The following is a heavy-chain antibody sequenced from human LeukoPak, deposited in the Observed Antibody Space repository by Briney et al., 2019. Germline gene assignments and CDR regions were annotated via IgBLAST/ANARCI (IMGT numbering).Heavy chain of an antibody. CDR2: IYYSGSA. CDR1: GGSISSGGYY. D-gene: IGHD6-19*01. V-gene: IGHV4-31*03. CDR3: ARSSGWPNYFDY. J-gene: IGHJ4*02. Sequence: SETLSLTCTVSGGSISSGGYYWSWIRQHPGKGLEWIGYIYYSGSAYYNPSLKSRVTISVDTSKDQFSLNLSSVTAADTAVYYCARSSGWPNYFDYWGQGTLDTVSS.